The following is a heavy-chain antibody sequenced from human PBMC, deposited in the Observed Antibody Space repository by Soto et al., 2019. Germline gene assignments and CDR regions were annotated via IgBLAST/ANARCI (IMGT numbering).Heavy chain of an antibody. CDR2: IYYSGST. V-gene: IGHV4-31*03. CDR1: GGSISSGGYY. J-gene: IGHJ4*02. Sequence: QVQLQESGPGLVKPSQTLSLTCTVSGGSISSGGYYWSWIRQHPGKGLEWIRYIYYSGSTYYNPFRKSRVTIAVDTSKNQFSLKLSSVTAADTAVYYCARSPEATVTAFDYWGQGTLVTVSS. D-gene: IGHD4-17*01. CDR3: ARSPEATVTAFDY.